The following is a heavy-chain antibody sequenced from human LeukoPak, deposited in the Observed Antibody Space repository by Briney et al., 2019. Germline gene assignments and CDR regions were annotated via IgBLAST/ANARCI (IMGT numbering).Heavy chain of an antibody. Sequence: PGGSLRLSCAASGFTFSTYGMDWVRQAPGKGLEWVAYIRYDGSNKNYADSVKGRFPISRDNSKNTLYLQMSSLRAEDTAVYYCAKVVTAYCSTTSCPFDSWGQGTLVTVSS. CDR1: GFTFSTYG. V-gene: IGHV3-30*02. CDR2: IRYDGSNK. D-gene: IGHD2-2*01. CDR3: AKVVTAYCSTTSCPFDS. J-gene: IGHJ4*02.